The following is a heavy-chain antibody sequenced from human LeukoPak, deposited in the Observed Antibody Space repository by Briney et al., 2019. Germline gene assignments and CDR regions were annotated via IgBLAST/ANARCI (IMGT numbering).Heavy chain of an antibody. Sequence: ASVKASCKASGGTFGSYAISWVRQAPGQGLEWMGVTNPSGDGTNYPQRFQGRVTLTRDTSTSTVYMELTSLRSEDTAMYYCAKETPNTGWFDPWGQGTLVTVSS. CDR1: GGTFGSYA. CDR2: TNPSGDGT. V-gene: IGHV1-46*01. D-gene: IGHD1-14*01. J-gene: IGHJ5*02. CDR3: AKETPNTGWFDP.